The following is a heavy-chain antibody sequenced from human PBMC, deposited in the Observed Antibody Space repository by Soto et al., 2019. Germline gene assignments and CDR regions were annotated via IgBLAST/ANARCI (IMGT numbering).Heavy chain of an antibody. J-gene: IGHJ3*02. Sequence: SVKVSCKASGGTFSSYAISWVRQAPGQGLEWMGGIIPIFGTANYAQKFQGRVTITADESTSTAYMELSSLRSEDTAVYYCARDYGSGSGAFDIWGQGTMVTVSS. CDR2: IIPIFGTA. V-gene: IGHV1-69*13. CDR1: GGTFSSYA. D-gene: IGHD3-10*01. CDR3: ARDYGSGSGAFDI.